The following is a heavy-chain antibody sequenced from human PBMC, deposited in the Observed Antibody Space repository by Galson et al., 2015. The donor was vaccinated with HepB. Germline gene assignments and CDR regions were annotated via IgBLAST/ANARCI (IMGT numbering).Heavy chain of an antibody. D-gene: IGHD6-13*01. CDR2: IDPNSGGT. Sequence: SVKVSCKASGYTFTGYYMHWVRQAPGQGLEWMGRIDPNSGGTNYAQKFQGRVTMTRDTSISTAYMELSRLRSDDTAVYYCASALTAGYSSSWYEDYWGQGTLVTVSS. V-gene: IGHV1-2*06. CDR1: GYTFTGYY. J-gene: IGHJ4*02. CDR3: ASALTAGYSSSWYEDY.